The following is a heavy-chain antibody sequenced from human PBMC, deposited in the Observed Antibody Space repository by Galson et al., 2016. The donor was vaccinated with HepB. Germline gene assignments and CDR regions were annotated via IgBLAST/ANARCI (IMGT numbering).Heavy chain of an antibody. CDR1: GFIFSNFA. CDR3: AKTSPYGTSWAGAFDV. Sequence: SLRLSCAGSGFIFSNFAMIWVRQAPGKGLEWVSAISRGGGGGTYYADSVRGRFTLSRDNSKNTLYLQLNGLRGDDSAVYYCAKTSPYGTSWAGAFDVWGQGTVVTVSS. J-gene: IGHJ3*01. V-gene: IGHV3-23*01. CDR2: ISRGGGGGT. D-gene: IGHD3-10*01.